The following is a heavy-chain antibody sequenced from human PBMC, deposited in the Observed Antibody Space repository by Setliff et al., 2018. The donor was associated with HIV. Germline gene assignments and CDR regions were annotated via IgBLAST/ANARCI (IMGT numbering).Heavy chain of an antibody. CDR3: ARRGSNLPSGFDI. Sequence: PGGSLRLSCAASGFTFSSYWMSWVRQAPGKGLEWVANINQDGSEKYYVDSVKGRFTISRDNAKNSPYLQMNSLRAEDTAVYYCARRGSNLPSGFDIWGQGTMVTVSS. D-gene: IGHD3-3*01. CDR2: INQDGSEK. CDR1: GFTFSSYW. V-gene: IGHV3-7*01. J-gene: IGHJ3*02.